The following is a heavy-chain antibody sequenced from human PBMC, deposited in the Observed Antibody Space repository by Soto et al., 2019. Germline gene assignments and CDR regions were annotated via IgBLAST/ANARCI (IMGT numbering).Heavy chain of an antibody. D-gene: IGHD5-12*01. CDR2: ISSSSSYI. CDR1: GFTFSNYN. Sequence: GGSLRLSCAASGFTFSNYNMNWVRQAPGKGLEWVSSISSSSSYIYYADSVKGRFTISRDNAKNSLYLQMNSLRAEDTAVYYCARGPSGYHYPVFDYWGQGTLVTVSS. V-gene: IGHV3-21*01. CDR3: ARGPSGYHYPVFDY. J-gene: IGHJ4*02.